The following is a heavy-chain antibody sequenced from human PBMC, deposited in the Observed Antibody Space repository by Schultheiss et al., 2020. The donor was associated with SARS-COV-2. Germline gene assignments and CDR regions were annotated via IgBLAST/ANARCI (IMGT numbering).Heavy chain of an antibody. CDR2: ISGSGGRK. D-gene: IGHD6-13*01. CDR1: GFTFSSYA. CDR3: ARGSSSWYVTKPFDY. J-gene: IGHJ4*02. Sequence: GGSLRLSCAASGFTFSSYAMHWVRQAPGKGLEWVSGISGSGGRKYYAESVKGRFTISRDNSKNTLYLQMNSLRAEDTAVYYCARGSSSWYVTKPFDYWGQGTLVTGSS. V-gene: IGHV3-23*01.